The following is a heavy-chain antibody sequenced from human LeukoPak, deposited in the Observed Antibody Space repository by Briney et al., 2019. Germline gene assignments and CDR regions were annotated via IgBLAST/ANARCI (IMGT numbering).Heavy chain of an antibody. CDR3: ARDSTGRLGIAARGTGY. D-gene: IGHD6-6*01. CDR2: ITQDGSEK. Sequence: PGASLRLSCAASGFTFSSYWMSWVRQAPGEGLEWVANITQDGSEKYYVDSVKGRFTISRDNAKNSLYLQMNSLTAEDTDVYYCARDSTGRLGIAARGTGYWGQGTLVTVSS. V-gene: IGHV3-7*01. J-gene: IGHJ4*02. CDR1: GFTFSSYW.